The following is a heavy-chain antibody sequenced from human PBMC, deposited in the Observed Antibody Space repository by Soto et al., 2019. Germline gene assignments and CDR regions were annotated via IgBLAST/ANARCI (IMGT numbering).Heavy chain of an antibody. Sequence: ASVKVSCKASGYTFTSYAMHWVRQAPGQRLEWMGWINAGNGNTIYAQKFQGRVTMTEDTSTDTAYMELSSLRSEDTAVYYCATGSYSSGLWGQGTLVTVSS. CDR2: INAGNGNT. CDR3: ATGSYSSGL. V-gene: IGHV1-3*01. D-gene: IGHD6-19*01. CDR1: GYTFTSYA. J-gene: IGHJ4*02.